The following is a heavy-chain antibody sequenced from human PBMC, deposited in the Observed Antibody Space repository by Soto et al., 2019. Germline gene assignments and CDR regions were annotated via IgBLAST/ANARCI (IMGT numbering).Heavy chain of an antibody. Sequence: LRLSWAASGFIFSAFGIHWVRQAPGKGLEWVAFLSHDGSNKYYADSVRGRFTISRDNSKNTVYLQMNSLRPDDTAVYYCARDRDGGTYTYFDNWGQGTRVTVSS. CDR3: ARDRDGGTYTYFDN. D-gene: IGHD1-26*01. CDR1: GFIFSAFG. J-gene: IGHJ4*02. CDR2: LSHDGSNK. V-gene: IGHV3-30*03.